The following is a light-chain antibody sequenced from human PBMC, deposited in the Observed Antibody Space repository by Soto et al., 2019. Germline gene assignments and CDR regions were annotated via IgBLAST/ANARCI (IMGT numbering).Light chain of an antibody. CDR2: GNN. Sequence: QPVLTQPPSVSGAPGQRVTISCTGTSSNIGAGFDVHWYQQFPGTAPKLLIYGNNNRPSGVPDRFSGSKSDTSASLTITGLQAEDEADYYCQAFWVFGGGTKLTVL. V-gene: IGLV1-40*01. CDR1: SSNIGAGFD. CDR3: QAFWV. J-gene: IGLJ3*02.